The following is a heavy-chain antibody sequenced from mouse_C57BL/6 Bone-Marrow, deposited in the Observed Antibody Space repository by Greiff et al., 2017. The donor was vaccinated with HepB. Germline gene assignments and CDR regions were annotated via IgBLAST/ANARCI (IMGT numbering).Heavy chain of an antibody. CDR2: IYPGGGYT. CDR1: GYTFTNYW. Sequence: QVHVKQSGAELVRPGTSVKMSCKASGYTFTNYWIGWAKQRPGHGLEWIGDIYPGGGYTNYNEKFKGKATLTADKSSSTAYMQFSSLTSEDSAIYYCARRLGCYAMYYWGQGTSVTVSS. CDR3: ARRLGCYAMYY. D-gene: IGHD2-4*01. J-gene: IGHJ4*01. V-gene: IGHV1-63*01.